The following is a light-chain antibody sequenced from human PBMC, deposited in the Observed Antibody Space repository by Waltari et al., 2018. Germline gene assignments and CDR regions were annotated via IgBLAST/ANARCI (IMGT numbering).Light chain of an antibody. Sequence: EIVMTQSPATLSVSPGERATLSCRASQRVSSNLAWYQQKPDQAPRPLIYGASTRAAGIPARFSGSGSGTEFTLTISSLQSEDFAVYYCQLSTTFGQGTKVEIK. CDR1: QRVSSN. CDR3: QLSTT. J-gene: IGKJ1*01. V-gene: IGKV3-15*01. CDR2: GAS.